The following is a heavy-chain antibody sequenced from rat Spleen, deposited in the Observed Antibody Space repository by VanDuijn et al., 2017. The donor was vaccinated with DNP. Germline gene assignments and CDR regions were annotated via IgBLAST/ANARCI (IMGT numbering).Heavy chain of an antibody. J-gene: IGHJ4*01. Sequence: EVQLVESGGGLVQPGRSLKLSCAASGFTFSDYYMAWVRQAPAKGLEWVATISYNGGTPYYRDSVKGRFTVSRDNAKSTLYLQMDSLRSEDTATYYCAREVDGSYYGVMDAWGQGASVTVSS. CDR3: AREVDGSYYGVMDA. CDR1: GFTFSDYY. D-gene: IGHD1-12*02. V-gene: IGHV5-7*01. CDR2: ISYNGGTP.